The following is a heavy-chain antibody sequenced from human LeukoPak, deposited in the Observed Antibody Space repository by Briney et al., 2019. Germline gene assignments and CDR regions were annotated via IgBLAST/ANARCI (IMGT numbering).Heavy chain of an antibody. CDR3: AAPYSSTWFDY. D-gene: IGHD6-13*01. Sequence: ASVKVSCKASGFTFTSRSAVQWVRQARGQRLEWIGWIVVGSDNTDYAQKFQERVTITRDMSTSTAYMELSSLRSVDTAVYYCAAPYSSTWFDYWGQGTLVTVSS. V-gene: IGHV1-58*01. J-gene: IGHJ4*02. CDR2: IVVGSDNT. CDR1: GFTFTSRSA.